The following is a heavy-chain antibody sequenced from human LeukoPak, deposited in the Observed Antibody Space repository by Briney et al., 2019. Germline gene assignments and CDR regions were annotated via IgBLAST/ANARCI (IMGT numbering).Heavy chain of an antibody. CDR2: ISGGGGSI. Sequence: GGSLRLSCVASGFTFSSYAMSWVRQAPGKGLEWVSTISGGGGSIYYADSVKGRFTISRDNSKNTLYLQMNSLRAEDTALYYCAIHQAGTTVTPYQFDYWGQGTLVTVSS. J-gene: IGHJ4*02. CDR3: AIHQAGTTVTPYQFDY. CDR1: GFTFSSYA. V-gene: IGHV3-23*01. D-gene: IGHD4-17*01.